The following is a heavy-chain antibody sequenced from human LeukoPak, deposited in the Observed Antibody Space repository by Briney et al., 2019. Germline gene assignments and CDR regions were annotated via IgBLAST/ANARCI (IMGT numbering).Heavy chain of an antibody. V-gene: IGHV4-38-2*02. Sequence: SETLSLTCTVSGYSLSSGYYWGWIRQPPGKGLGWIGSIYHSGSTYYNPSLKSRVTISVDTSKNQFSLKLSSVTAADTAVYHCARTPKGGTYYMDVWGKGTTVTVSS. CDR3: ARTPKGGTYYMDV. CDR2: IYHSGST. CDR1: GYSLSSGYY. J-gene: IGHJ6*03.